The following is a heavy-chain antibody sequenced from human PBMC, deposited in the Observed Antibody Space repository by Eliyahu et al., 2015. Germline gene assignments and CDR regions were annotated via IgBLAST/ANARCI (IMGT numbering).Heavy chain of an antibody. D-gene: IGHD2-2*01. J-gene: IGHJ4*02. CDR1: GFTFKNYA. V-gene: IGHV3-23*01. CDR3: AKSRCASTNCAFEY. Sequence: EVQLLESGGGLVQPGGSLRLSCAASGFTFKNYAMNWVRQAPGKGLEGVSIVSNGGSNTYYADSVKGRFTISRDNSKNMLYLQMISLRGEDTATYYCAKSRCASTNCAFEYWGQGTLVTVSS. CDR2: VSNGGSNT.